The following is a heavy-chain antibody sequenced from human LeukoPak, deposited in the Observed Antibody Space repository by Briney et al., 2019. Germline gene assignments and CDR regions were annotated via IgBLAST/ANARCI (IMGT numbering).Heavy chain of an antibody. CDR3: ESEDYSDAFDI. D-gene: IGHD2-21*01. CDR2: IYTSGST. J-gene: IGHJ3*02. Sequence: SQTLSLTCTVSGGSLSSGSYYWSWIRQPAGKGLEWIGRIYTSGSTNYNPSLKSRVTISVDTSKNQFSLKLSSVTAADTAVYYCESEDYSDAFDIWGQGTMVTVSS. CDR1: GGSLSSGSYY. V-gene: IGHV4-61*02.